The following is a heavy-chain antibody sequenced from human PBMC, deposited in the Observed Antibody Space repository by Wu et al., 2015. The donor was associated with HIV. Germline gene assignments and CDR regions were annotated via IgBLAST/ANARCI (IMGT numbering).Heavy chain of an antibody. D-gene: IGHD2/OR15-2a*01. Sequence: VQLVQSGAEVKKPGSSMKVSCRTSGDTFTDFAITWVRQAPGQGLEWMGGITPVFATINYAQKFQDRVNIIADESTSTVFMEMSGLTPEDTAVYYCARDRADLLSAFDLWGQGTVVTVSS. CDR2: ITPVFATI. V-gene: IGHV1-69*12. CDR3: ARDRADLLSAFDL. CDR1: GDTFTDFA. J-gene: IGHJ3*01.